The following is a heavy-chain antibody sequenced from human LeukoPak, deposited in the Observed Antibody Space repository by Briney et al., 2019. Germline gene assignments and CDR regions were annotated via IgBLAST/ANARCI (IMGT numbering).Heavy chain of an antibody. J-gene: IGHJ4*02. CDR2: MFDTVST. CDR3: ATIKRGSTYGYFDF. V-gene: IGHV4-59*11. CDR1: GASTASHY. Sequence: SETLSLTCTVSGASTASHYWTWLRQPPGKELEWIAYMFDTVSTKSNPSLKSRLTQSVDTSKKQLSLRLSSVTAADTAVYYCATIKRGSTYGYFDFWGQGIKVTVST. D-gene: IGHD5-18*01.